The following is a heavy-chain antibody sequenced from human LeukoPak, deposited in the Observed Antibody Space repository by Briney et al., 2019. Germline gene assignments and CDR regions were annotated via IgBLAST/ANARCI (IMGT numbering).Heavy chain of an antibody. V-gene: IGHV3-23*01. D-gene: IGHD2-15*01. CDR2: ISNNGGYT. CDR1: GVTFSSSA. Sequence: GGSLRLSCAASGVTFSSSAMSWVRQAPGKGLEWVSAISNNGGYTYYADSVQGRFTISRDNSKSTLCLQMNSLRAEDTAVYYCAKQLGYCSDGSCYFPYWGQGTLVTVSS. CDR3: AKQLGYCSDGSCYFPY. J-gene: IGHJ4*02.